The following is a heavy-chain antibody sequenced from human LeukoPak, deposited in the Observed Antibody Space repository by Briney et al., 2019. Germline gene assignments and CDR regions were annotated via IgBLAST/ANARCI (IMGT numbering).Heavy chain of an antibody. Sequence: PSETLSLTCAVYGDGVFFSGFYWSWIRQPPGKGLEWSGEINHSGSTNYNPSLKSRVTISLDTSKNQLSLKLTSVTAADTAVYCCTRGRVGFSMGIDSWGQGTLVTVSS. V-gene: IGHV4-34*01. CDR1: GDGVFFSGFY. CDR2: INHSGST. J-gene: IGHJ4*02. D-gene: IGHD7-27*01. CDR3: TRGRVGFSMGIDS.